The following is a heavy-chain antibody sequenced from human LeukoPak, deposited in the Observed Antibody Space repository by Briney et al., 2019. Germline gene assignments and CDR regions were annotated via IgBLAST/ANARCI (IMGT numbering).Heavy chain of an antibody. J-gene: IGHJ4*02. D-gene: IGHD2-2*01. CDR3: AREGVCSSTSCPTDY. CDR1: GYTFTGYY. Sequence: ASVKVSCKASGYTFTGYYMHGVRQAPGQGLEWMGWINPNSGGTNYAQKFQGRVTMTRDTSISTAYMELCRLRSDDTAVYYCAREGVCSSTSCPTDYWGQGNLVTVSS. CDR2: INPNSGGT. V-gene: IGHV1-2*02.